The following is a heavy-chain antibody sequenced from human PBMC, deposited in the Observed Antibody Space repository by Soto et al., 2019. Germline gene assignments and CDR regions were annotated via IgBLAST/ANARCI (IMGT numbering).Heavy chain of an antibody. V-gene: IGHV4-31*03. CDR3: ARGATGITILFDP. D-gene: IGHD3-3*01. CDR2: IYYSGST. CDR1: GGSISSGGYY. Sequence: LSLTCTVFGGSISSGGYYWSWIRQHPGKGLEWIGYIYYSGSTYYNPSLKSRVTISVDTSKNQFSLKLSSVTAADTAVYYCARGATGITILFDPWGQGTLVTVSS. J-gene: IGHJ5*02.